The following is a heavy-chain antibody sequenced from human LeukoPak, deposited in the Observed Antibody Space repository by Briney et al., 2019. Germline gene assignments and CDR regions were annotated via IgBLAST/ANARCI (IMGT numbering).Heavy chain of an antibody. V-gene: IGHV4-4*09. D-gene: IGHD6-6*01. CDR3: ARQDAGIAARPYDN. CDR1: GCSISTYY. Sequence: SETLSPSFTVSGCSISTYYWCCIRRPPGKGLEWIAYIHTSGHTNYNPSLKSRITIAVDTSQNPFSLKLSSVTAADPAVYYCARQDAGIAARPYDNWGEGALAAGCS. CDR2: IHTSGHT. J-gene: IGHJ4*02.